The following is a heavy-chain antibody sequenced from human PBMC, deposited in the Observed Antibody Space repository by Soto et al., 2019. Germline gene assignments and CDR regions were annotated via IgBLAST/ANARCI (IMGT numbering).Heavy chain of an antibody. Sequence: SETLSLTCTVSGGSISSGDYYWSWIRQPPGKGLEWIGYIYYSGSTYYNPSLKSRVTISVDTSKNQFSLKLSSVTAADTAVYYCARAEDTAMGYYFDYWGQGTLVTVS. CDR3: ARAEDTAMGYYFDY. J-gene: IGHJ4*02. CDR1: GGSISSGDYY. D-gene: IGHD5-18*01. CDR2: IYYSGST. V-gene: IGHV4-30-4*01.